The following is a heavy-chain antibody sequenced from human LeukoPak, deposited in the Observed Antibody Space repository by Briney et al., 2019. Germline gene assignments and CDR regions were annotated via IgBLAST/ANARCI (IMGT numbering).Heavy chain of an antibody. J-gene: IGHJ4*02. CDR1: GYSFTTHW. V-gene: IGHV5-51*01. CDR3: ARQYCSGGNCYSDY. CDR2: IYPGDSDT. Sequence: GESLKISCKGSGYSFTTHWIGWVRQMPGKGLEWMGIIYPGDSDTRYSPSFQGQVTISADKSISTAYLQWSSLKASDTAMHYCARQYCSGGNCYSDYWGQGTLVTVSS. D-gene: IGHD2-15*01.